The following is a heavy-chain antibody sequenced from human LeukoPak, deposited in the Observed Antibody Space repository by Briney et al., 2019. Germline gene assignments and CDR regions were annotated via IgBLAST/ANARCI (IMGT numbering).Heavy chain of an antibody. J-gene: IGHJ4*02. CDR1: GFTFSHYW. D-gene: IGHD3-9*01. Sequence: GGSLRLSCAASGFTFSHYWMNWVRQAPGEGLEWVANIKQDGSEKYYVDSVKGRFTISRDNAKNSLYLQMNSLRAEDTAVYYCARGGYQGLRYFDPHEIFDYWGQGTLVTVSS. CDR2: IKQDGSEK. CDR3: ARGGYQGLRYFDPHEIFDY. V-gene: IGHV3-7*01.